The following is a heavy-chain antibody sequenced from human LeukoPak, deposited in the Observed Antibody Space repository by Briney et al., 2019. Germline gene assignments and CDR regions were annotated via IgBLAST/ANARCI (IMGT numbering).Heavy chain of an antibody. D-gene: IGHD5-24*01. V-gene: IGHV4-31*03. CDR3: ARDHGRWLQHPYYFDY. Sequence: SETLSLTCTVSGGSISSGGYHWSWIRQHPGKGLEWIGYIYYSGSTYYNPSLKSRVTISVDTSKNQFSLKLSSVTAADTAVYYCARDHGRWLQHPYYFDYWGQGTLVTVSS. J-gene: IGHJ4*02. CDR1: GGSISSGGYH. CDR2: IYYSGST.